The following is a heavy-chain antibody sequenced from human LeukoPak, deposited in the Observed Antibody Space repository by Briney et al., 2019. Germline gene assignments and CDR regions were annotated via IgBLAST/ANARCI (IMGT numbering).Heavy chain of an antibody. CDR3: ARAVAGLSNAFDI. Sequence: AGESLKISCKGSGYRFTTWWIGWVRQMPGKGLEWMGVIYPGDSDTRYSPSFQDQVTISVDKSITTAYLHWSSLKASDTAMHYCARAVAGLSNAFDIWGQGTLVTVSS. CDR1: GYRFTTWW. CDR2: IYPGDSDT. V-gene: IGHV5-51*01. J-gene: IGHJ3*02. D-gene: IGHD6-19*01.